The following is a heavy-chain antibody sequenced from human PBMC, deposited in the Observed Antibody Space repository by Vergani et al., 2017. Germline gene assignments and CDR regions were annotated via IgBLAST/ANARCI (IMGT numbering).Heavy chain of an antibody. V-gene: IGHV3-23*01. CDR2: ITGSGGST. CDR3: ASLSGSDWYFDL. Sequence: EVQLLESGGGLLQPGGSLRLSCAASGFTFSIYAMTWVRQAPGKGLEWVSSITGSGGSTYYTDSVKGRFTISRDNSKNTVYLQMSSLRAEDTAVYYCASLSGSDWYFDLWGRGTLVTVSS. D-gene: IGHD5-12*01. J-gene: IGHJ2*01. CDR1: GFTFSIYA.